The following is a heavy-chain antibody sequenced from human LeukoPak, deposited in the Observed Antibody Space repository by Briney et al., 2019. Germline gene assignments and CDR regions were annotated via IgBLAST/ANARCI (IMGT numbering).Heavy chain of an antibody. CDR1: GFTFSNAW. D-gene: IGHD4-23*01. J-gene: IGHJ4*02. CDR2: IKRKSDGGTI. CDR3: TTAVLVTGFDY. Sequence: PGGSLRLSCAGSGFTFSNAWMSWVRQAPGKGLEWVGRIKRKSDGGTIDYAAPVKGRFTISRDDSKNTVYLQMNSLKTEDTAVYYCTTAVLVTGFDYWGQGTLVTVSS. V-gene: IGHV3-15*01.